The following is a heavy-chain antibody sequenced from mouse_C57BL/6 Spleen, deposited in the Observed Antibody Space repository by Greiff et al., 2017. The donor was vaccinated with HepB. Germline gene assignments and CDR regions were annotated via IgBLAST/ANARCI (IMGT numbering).Heavy chain of an antibody. V-gene: IGHV1-18*01. CDR1: GYTFTDYN. CDR2: INPNNGGT. CDR3: ARGGLRYYGNSWFAY. J-gene: IGHJ3*01. D-gene: IGHD2-1*01. Sequence: EVQLQQSGPELVKPGASVKIPCKASGYTFTDYNMDWVKQSHGKSLEWIGDINPNNGGTIYNQKFKGKATLTVDKSSSTAYMELRSLTSEDTAVYYCARGGLRYYGNSWFAYWGQGTLVTVSA.